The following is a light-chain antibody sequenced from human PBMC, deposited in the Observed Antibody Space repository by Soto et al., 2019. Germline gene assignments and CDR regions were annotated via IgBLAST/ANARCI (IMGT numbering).Light chain of an antibody. CDR2: GAS. Sequence: EIVMTQSPATLSVSPGERATLSCRASQRVGSNLAWYQQKPGQAPRLLIYGASTRATGIPARFSGSGSGTEFTLTISSLQSEYFAIYFCQQYNNWPPDRTFGQGTKVEIK. V-gene: IGKV3-15*01. CDR1: QRVGSN. J-gene: IGKJ1*01. CDR3: QQYNNWPPDRT.